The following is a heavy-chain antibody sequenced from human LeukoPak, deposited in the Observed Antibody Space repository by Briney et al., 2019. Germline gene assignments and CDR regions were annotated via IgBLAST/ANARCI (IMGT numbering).Heavy chain of an antibody. V-gene: IGHV4-34*01. CDR1: GGSFSGYY. J-gene: IGHJ4*02. Sequence: SETRSLTCAVHGGSFSGYYWSWIRQPPGKGLDWIGEINHRGSTNSNPSPKSRVTISVDTSKNQFSLKLSSVTAADTAVYYCARAGVAMATIRYYFDYWGQGTLVTVSS. D-gene: IGHD5-24*01. CDR2: INHRGST. CDR3: ARAGVAMATIRYYFDY.